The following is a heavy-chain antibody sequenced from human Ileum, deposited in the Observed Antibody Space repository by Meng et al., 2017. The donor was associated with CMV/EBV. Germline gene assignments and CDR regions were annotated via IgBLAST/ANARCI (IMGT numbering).Heavy chain of an antibody. D-gene: IGHD4-11*01. CDR3: AKDLDYMGGMDV. J-gene: IGHJ6*02. Sequence: GESLKISCVASGFTLDSFSMHWVRQAPGKGLEWVAFIRYDGSIKYYAHSVKGRFTISRDNSKNTLYLQMRSLTSEDRGVYYCAKDLDYMGGMDVWGQGTTVTVSS. V-gene: IGHV3-30*02. CDR1: GFTLDSFS. CDR2: IRYDGSIK.